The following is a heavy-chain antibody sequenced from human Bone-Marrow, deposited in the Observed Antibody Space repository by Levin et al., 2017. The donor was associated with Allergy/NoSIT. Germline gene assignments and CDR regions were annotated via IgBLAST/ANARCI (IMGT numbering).Heavy chain of an antibody. CDR2: IYYSGST. D-gene: IGHD3-3*01. CDR3: ATYDGTGAFDI. J-gene: IGHJ3*02. CDR1: GGSISSGDYY. Sequence: TSETLSLTCTVSGGSISSGDYYWSWIRQPPGKGLEWIGYIYYSGSTYYNPSLKSRVTISVDTSKNQFSLKLSSVTAADTAVYYCATYDGTGAFDIWGQGTMVTVSS. V-gene: IGHV4-30-4*01.